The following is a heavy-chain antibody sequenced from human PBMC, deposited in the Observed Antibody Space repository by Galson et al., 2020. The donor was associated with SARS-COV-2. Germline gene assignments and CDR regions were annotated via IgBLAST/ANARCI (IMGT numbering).Heavy chain of an antibody. V-gene: IGHV3-21*01. CDR2: ISISGSYI. Sequence: SCAVSGFTFSSYSMNWVRQAPGRGLEWVSSISISGSYIYYADSVKGRFTISRDNAKNSLYLQMNSLRAEDTAVYYCARDRYTSEGSFDCWGQGTLVTVSS. D-gene: IGHD3-10*01. J-gene: IGHJ4*02. CDR1: GFTFSSYS. CDR3: ARDRYTSEGSFDC.